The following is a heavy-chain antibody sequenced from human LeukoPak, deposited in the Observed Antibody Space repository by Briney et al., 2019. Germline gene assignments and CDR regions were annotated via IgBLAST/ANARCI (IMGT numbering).Heavy chain of an antibody. CDR2: IYTSGST. Sequence: SETLSLTCTVSGGSISSYYWSWIRQPAGKGLEWIGRIYTSGSTNYNPSLKSRVTMSVDTSKNQFSLKLSSVTAADTAVYYCARVVHDFWSGYLWDYMDVWGKGTTVTVSS. CDR1: GGSISSYY. CDR3: ARVVHDFWSGYLWDYMDV. J-gene: IGHJ6*03. V-gene: IGHV4-4*07. D-gene: IGHD3-3*01.